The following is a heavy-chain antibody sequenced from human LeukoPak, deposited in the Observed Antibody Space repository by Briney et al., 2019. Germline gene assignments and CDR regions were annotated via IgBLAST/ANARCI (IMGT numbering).Heavy chain of an antibody. J-gene: IGHJ4*02. V-gene: IGHV4-39*07. CDR2: VFSTGST. CDR3: AVNLYSSGWYSDY. CDR1: GGSIRRSNSY. D-gene: IGHD6-19*01. Sequence: PSETLSLTCTVSGGSIRRSNSYWAWIRQPPGKGLEWIGSVFSTGSTYYSPSLKSRVTISVDTTRNQFSLKLRSVTAADTAVYYCAVNLYSSGWYSDYWGQGTLVTVSS.